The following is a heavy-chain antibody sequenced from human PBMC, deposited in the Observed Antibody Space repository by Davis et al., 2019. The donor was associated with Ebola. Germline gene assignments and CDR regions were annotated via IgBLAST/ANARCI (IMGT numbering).Heavy chain of an antibody. D-gene: IGHD3-16*01. CDR1: GGSISSSSYY. CDR2: IYYSGST. Sequence: PSETLSLTCTVSGGSISSSSYYWGWIRQPPGKGLEWIGSIYYSGSTYYNPSLKSRVTISVDTSKNQFSLKLSSVTAADTAVYYCARDPQMGGAFDYWGQGTLVTVSS. V-gene: IGHV4-39*07. CDR3: ARDPQMGGAFDY. J-gene: IGHJ4*02.